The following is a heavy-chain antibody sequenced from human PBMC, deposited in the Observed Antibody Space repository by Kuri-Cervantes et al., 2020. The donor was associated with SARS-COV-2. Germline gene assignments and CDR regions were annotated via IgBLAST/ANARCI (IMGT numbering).Heavy chain of an antibody. Sequence: GGSLRLSCAASGFTFSSYGMHWVRQAPGKGLEWVAVISYDRSNKYYADSVKGRFTISRDNSKNTLYLQMNSLRAEDTAVYYCAKDAGDKGMDVWGQGTTVTVSS. V-gene: IGHV3-30*18. J-gene: IGHJ6*02. CDR3: AKDAGDKGMDV. CDR1: GFTFSSYG. CDR2: ISYDRSNK.